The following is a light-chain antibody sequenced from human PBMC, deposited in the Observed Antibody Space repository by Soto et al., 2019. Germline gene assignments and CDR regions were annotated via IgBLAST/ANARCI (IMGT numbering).Light chain of an antibody. Sequence: EIVLTQSPGTLSLSPGERATLSCRASQSVSNNYLAWYQQKPGQAPRLLIYGASSRATGIPDRFSGSGSGTDFTLTISRLEPEDFAVYFCQQYGSSPVTFGQGTRLESK. V-gene: IGKV3-20*01. J-gene: IGKJ5*01. CDR2: GAS. CDR1: QSVSNNY. CDR3: QQYGSSPVT.